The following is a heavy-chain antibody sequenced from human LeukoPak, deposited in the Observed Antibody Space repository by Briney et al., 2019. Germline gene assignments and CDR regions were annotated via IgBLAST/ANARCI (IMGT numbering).Heavy chain of an antibody. CDR3: ARFPEGSSTWSIDF. D-gene: IGHD6-13*01. J-gene: IGHJ4*02. V-gene: IGHV3-21*01. Sequence: GGSLRLSCAAFGFTLSSCSMNWVRQAPGKGLEWVSSISRSSGYVFYADSMKGRFTVSRDNSKNSLYLQMNTLRAEDTAVYYCARFPEGSSTWSIDFWGQGTLVTVSS. CDR1: GFTLSSCS. CDR2: ISRSSGYV.